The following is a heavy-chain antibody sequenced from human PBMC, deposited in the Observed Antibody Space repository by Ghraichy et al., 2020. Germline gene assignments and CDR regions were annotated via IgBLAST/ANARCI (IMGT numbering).Heavy chain of an antibody. V-gene: IGHV3-23*01. D-gene: IGHD6-13*01. CDR3: AGRIAGLFDY. CDR2: ISGSGGYA. J-gene: IGHJ4*02. CDR1: GFTFSSYA. Sequence: GGSLRLSCAASGFTFSSYAMSWVRQALGKGLEWVSAISGSGGYAYYADSVKGRFTISRDNSKNTLYLQMSSLRAEDTAVYYCAGRIAGLFDYWGQGTLVTVSS.